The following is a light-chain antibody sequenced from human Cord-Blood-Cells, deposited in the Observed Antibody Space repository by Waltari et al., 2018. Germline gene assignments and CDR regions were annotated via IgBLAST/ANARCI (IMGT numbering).Light chain of an antibody. V-gene: IGLV2-14*01. Sequence: QSALTQPASVYGSPGHSSTNPSTGTRLDAAGSNNFSWYQQQPGKAPKLMIYDVSNRPSGVSIRFSGSKSGNTAALTISGLQAEDEADYYCSSYTSSSYVFGTGTKVTVL. CDR3: SSYTSSSYV. J-gene: IGLJ1*01. CDR2: DVS. CDR1: RLDAAGSNN.